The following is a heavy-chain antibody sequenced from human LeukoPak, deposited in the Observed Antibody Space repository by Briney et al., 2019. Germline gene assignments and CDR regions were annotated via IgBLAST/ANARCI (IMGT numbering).Heavy chain of an antibody. D-gene: IGHD6-6*01. CDR2: INAGNGNT. CDR3: ARCPGLAARPLYYFDY. CDR1: GYTFTSYA. J-gene: IGHJ4*02. Sequence: ASVNVSCKASGYTFTSYAMHWVRQAPGQRLEWMGWINAGNGNTKYSQKFQGRVTITRDTSASTAYMELSSLRSEDTAVYYCARCPGLAARPLYYFDYWGQGTLVTVSS. V-gene: IGHV1-3*01.